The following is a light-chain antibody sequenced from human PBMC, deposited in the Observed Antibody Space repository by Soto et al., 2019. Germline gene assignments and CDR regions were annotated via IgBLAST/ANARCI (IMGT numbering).Light chain of an antibody. CDR3: QQSYT. CDR2: GAS. CDR1: QAVGYN. Sequence: EVVMTQSPATLYVSPGERVTLSCRASQAVGYNLAWYQHKPGQAPRLLIYGASTRVTGIPTRFSGSGSGTEFTLTISSLQSQDFAIYYCQQSYTFGLGTKLEIK. J-gene: IGKJ2*01. V-gene: IGKV3-15*01.